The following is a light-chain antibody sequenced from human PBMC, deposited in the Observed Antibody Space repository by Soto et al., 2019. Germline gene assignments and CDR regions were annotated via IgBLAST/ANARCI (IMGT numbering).Light chain of an antibody. V-gene: IGKV2-28*01. CDR2: LGS. J-gene: IGKJ4*01. CDR1: QSLLPWNGYNY. CDR3: MQALQTPLT. Sequence: DIVMTQSPLSLPVTPGEPASISFRSSQSLLPWNGYNYLDWDLQKPGQSPQPLIYLGSNRASGVPDRFSGSGSGTDFTLKISRVEAEDVGVYYCMQALQTPLTFGGGTKVEIK.